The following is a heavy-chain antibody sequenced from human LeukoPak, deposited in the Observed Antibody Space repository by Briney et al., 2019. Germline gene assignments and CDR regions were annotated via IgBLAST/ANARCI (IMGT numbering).Heavy chain of an antibody. Sequence: PGGSLRLSCAASRFTFSSYGMHWVRQAPGKGLEWVAVISYDGSNKYYADSVKGRFTISRDNSKNTLYLQMSSLRAEDTAVYYCAKLRGGNSAEFDHWGRGTLVTVSP. CDR3: AKLRGGNSAEFDH. V-gene: IGHV3-30*18. D-gene: IGHD4-23*01. CDR1: RFTFSSYG. CDR2: ISYDGSNK. J-gene: IGHJ4*02.